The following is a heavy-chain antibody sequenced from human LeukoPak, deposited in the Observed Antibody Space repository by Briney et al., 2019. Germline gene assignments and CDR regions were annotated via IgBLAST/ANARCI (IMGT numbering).Heavy chain of an antibody. CDR1: GFTFSSYG. CDR2: IRYDGSNK. CDR3: ARDLGLVVITAIDY. D-gene: IGHD3-22*01. J-gene: IGHJ4*02. V-gene: IGHV3-33*01. Sequence: GRSLRLSCAASGFTFSSYGMHWVRQAPGKGLEWVAVIRYDGSNKYYADSVKGRFTISRDNSKNTLYPQMNSLRAEDTAVYYCARDLGLVVITAIDYWGQGTLVTVSS.